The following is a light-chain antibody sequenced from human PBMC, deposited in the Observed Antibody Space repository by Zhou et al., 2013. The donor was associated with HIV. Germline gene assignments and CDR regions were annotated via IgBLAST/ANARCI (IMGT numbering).Light chain of an antibody. CDR1: ESINTY. V-gene: IGKV1-5*03. CDR3: QQYNSYLWT. CDR2: KAS. J-gene: IGKJ1*01. Sequence: DIQMTQSPSTLSASVGDSVTITCRASESINTYLAWYQQRPGKAPKLLIYKASILEDGVPPRFSGSGSRTEFTLTISSLQPDDFATYYCQQYNSYLWTFGQGTKVEIK.